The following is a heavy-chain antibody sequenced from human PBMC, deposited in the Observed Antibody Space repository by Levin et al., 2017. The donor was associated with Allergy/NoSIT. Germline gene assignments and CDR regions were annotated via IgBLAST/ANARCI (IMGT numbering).Heavy chain of an antibody. V-gene: IGHV3-23*01. J-gene: IGHJ4*02. CDR2: ISGSGGST. CDR1: GFTFASYN. CDR3: AKQKGYIDY. Sequence: AGGSLRLSCAASGFTFASYNMGWVRQAPGKGLEWVSVISGSGGSTYYADSVKGRFTISRDNPKNTLYLHMNSLRAEDTAVYYCAKQKGYIDYWGRGTLVTVSS.